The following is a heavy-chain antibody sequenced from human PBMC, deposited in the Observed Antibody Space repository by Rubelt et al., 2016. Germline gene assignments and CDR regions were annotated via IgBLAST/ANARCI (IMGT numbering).Heavy chain of an antibody. V-gene: IGHV4-34*01. Sequence: QVQLQQWGAGLLKPSETLSLTCAVYGGSFSGYYWSWIRQPPGKGLEWIGEINHSGSTNYNPSLKIRVTISVDTSKTQFSLKLSSVTAADTAVYYCARRRRYSGSSYWYFDLWGRGTLVTVSS. CDR3: ARRRRYSGSSYWYFDL. CDR2: INHSGST. CDR1: GGSFSGYY. D-gene: IGHD1-26*01. J-gene: IGHJ2*01.